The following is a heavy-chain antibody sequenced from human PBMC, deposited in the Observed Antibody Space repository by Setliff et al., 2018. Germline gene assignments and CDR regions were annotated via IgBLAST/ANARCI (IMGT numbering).Heavy chain of an antibody. CDR1: GGTFNNYG. D-gene: IGHD3-10*01. CDR3: ARVGFRGVMSAYFDF. Sequence: SVKVSCKASGGTFNNYGVTWVRQAPGQGLEWMGGTIPFFGTTNYAQKFQGRVTITTDESTSTAYMELSSLRSEDTAVYYCARVGFRGVMSAYFDFWGQGTQVTVSS. V-gene: IGHV1-69*05. J-gene: IGHJ4*02. CDR2: TIPFFGTT.